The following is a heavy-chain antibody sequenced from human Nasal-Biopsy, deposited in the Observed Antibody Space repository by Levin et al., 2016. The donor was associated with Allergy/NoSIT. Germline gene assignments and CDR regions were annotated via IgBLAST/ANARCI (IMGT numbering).Heavy chain of an antibody. J-gene: IGHJ4*02. CDR1: GFDFSNYN. V-gene: IGHV3-21*06. CDR3: ARKRRLGLNCDEASCLGKSLDY. Sequence: GGSLRLSCAASGFDFSNYNMNWVRQAPGKGLEWVSSISSSSTFMYYADSVKGRFTISRDSAKSSLYLQMNNLGADDTAVYYCARKRRLGLNCDEASCLGKSLDYWGQGTLVTVSP. D-gene: IGHD2-2*01. CDR2: ISSSSTFM.